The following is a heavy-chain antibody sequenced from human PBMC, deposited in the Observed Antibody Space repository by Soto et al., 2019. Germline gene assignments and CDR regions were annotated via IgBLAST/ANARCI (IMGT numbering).Heavy chain of an antibody. CDR1: GYTFTSYG. CDR2: ISAYNGNT. CDR3: AKDPQRGIQLWLPYFDY. V-gene: IGHV1-18*01. Sequence: ASVKVSCKASGYTFTSYGISWVRQAPGQGLEWMGWISAYNGNTNYAQKLQGRVTMTTDTSTSTAYMELRSLRAEDTAVYYCAKDPQRGIQLWLPYFDYWGQGTLVTVSS. J-gene: IGHJ4*02. D-gene: IGHD5-18*01.